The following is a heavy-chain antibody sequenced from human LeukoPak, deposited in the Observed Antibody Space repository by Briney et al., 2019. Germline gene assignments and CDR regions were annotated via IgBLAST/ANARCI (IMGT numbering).Heavy chain of an antibody. CDR2: ISSNGGST. V-gene: IGHV3-64*01. Sequence: GGSLRLSWAASGXTFSSYAVHWVRQAPGKGLEYVSAISSNGGSTYYANSVKGRFTISRDNSKNTLYLQMGSLRAEDMAVYYCARVAGIQVWLYPDHWGQGTLVTVPS. CDR1: GXTFSSYA. CDR3: ARVAGIQVWLYPDH. D-gene: IGHD5-18*01. J-gene: IGHJ4*02.